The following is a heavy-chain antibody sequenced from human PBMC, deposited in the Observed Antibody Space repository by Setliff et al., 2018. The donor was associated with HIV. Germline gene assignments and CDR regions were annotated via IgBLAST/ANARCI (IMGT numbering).Heavy chain of an antibody. CDR3: ATAEGERMLRAYYDFWSGYSVY. Sequence: GGSLRLSCSASVSTFTPYSMHWVRHTPDKGLEWVAAISSDGNNQYYADSVKGRFAISRDNSKSTLNLQMTSLRAEDTAVYYCATAEGERMLRAYYDFWSGYSVYWGQGTLVTVSS. J-gene: IGHJ4*02. CDR2: ISSDGNNQ. D-gene: IGHD3-3*01. V-gene: IGHV3-30*09. CDR1: VSTFTPYS.